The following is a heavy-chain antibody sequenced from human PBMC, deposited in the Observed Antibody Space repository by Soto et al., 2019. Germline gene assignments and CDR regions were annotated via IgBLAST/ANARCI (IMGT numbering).Heavy chain of an antibody. CDR1: GGSVRSNNW. CDR3: GCRVEDISYDYYGMDV. V-gene: IGHV4-4*02. D-gene: IGHD2-15*01. Sequence: SETLSLTCAVAGGSVRSNNWWFWVRQPPGKGLEWIGEIHHRESTNLNPSLKSRVTISVDRSKNEFSLKVKSVTAADTAVYYCGCRVEDISYDYYGMDVWGQGTTVTVSS. J-gene: IGHJ6*02. CDR2: IHHREST.